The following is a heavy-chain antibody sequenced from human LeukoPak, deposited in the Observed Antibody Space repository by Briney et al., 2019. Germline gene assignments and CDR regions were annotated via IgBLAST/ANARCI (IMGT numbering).Heavy chain of an antibody. CDR3: ARDTAGNDY. D-gene: IGHD6-19*01. J-gene: IGHJ4*02. CDR1: GFTFSSYW. Sequence: GGSLRLSCTASGFTFSSYWMSWVRQAPGKGLEWVANIKQGGSEKYYVDPVKGRFTISRDNARNSLYLQMNSLRAEDTALYYCARDTAGNDYWGQGTLVTVSS. CDR2: IKQGGSEK. V-gene: IGHV3-7*01.